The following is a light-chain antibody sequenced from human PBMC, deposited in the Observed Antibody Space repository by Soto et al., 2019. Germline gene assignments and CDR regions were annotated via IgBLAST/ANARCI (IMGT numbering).Light chain of an antibody. CDR3: QEGYSSSRT. CDR2: GAS. Sequence: DIQMTQSPSSLSASVGDRVAITCRASQSIGNYLNWYQHKPGKAPQLLIYGASSLQSGVPSRFSGSGSGTDFTLIITGLQPEDFATYSCQEGYSSSRTFGQGTTVEIK. CDR1: QSIGNY. V-gene: IGKV1-39*01. J-gene: IGKJ1*01.